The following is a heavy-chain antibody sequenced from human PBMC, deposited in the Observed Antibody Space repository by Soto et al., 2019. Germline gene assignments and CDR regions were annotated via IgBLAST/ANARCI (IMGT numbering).Heavy chain of an antibody. D-gene: IGHD2-8*01. CDR2: IYYSGST. J-gene: IGHJ4*02. V-gene: IGHV4-59*01. CDR3: ARSLMVYARSSYYFDY. Sequence: SETLSLTCTVSGGSISSYYWSWIRQPPGKGLEWIGYIYYSGSTNYNPSLKSRVTISVDTSKNQFSLKLSSVNAADTAVYYCARSLMVYARSSYYFDYWGQGTLVTVSS. CDR1: GGSISSYY.